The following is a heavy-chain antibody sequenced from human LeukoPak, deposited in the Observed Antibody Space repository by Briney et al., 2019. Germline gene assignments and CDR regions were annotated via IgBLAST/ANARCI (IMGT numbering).Heavy chain of an antibody. J-gene: IGHJ6*03. V-gene: IGHV1-69*05. Sequence: VASVTVSCKASGGTFSSYAISWVRQAPGQGLEWMGGIIPIFGTANYAQKFQGRVTITTDESTSTAYMELSSLRSEDTAVYYCARGPLRIDYYYYMDVWGKGTTVTVSS. CDR2: IIPIFGTA. CDR1: GGTFSSYA. D-gene: IGHD2-21*01. CDR3: ARGPLRIDYYYYMDV.